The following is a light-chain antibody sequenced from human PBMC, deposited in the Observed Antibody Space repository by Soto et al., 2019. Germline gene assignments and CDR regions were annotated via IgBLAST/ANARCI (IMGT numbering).Light chain of an antibody. Sequence: EIVLTQSPDTLSLSPGERATLSCRASQSVSSSLAWYQQKPGQAPRLLIYDASNRATGIPARFSGSGSGTDFTLTISSLEPEDFAVYYCYQRSNWPPEVTFGPVTKVDIK. V-gene: IGKV3-11*01. J-gene: IGKJ3*01. CDR3: YQRSNWPPEVT. CDR2: DAS. CDR1: QSVSSS.